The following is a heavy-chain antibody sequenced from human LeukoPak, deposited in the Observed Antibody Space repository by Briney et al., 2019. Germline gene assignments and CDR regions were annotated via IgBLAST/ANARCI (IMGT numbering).Heavy chain of an antibody. Sequence: PSETLSLTCTVSGGSISSSSYYWGWIRQPPGKGLEWIGEINHSGSTNYNPSLKSRVTISVDTSKNQFSLKLSSVTAADTAVYYCARGPGGIWSGYSDYWGQGTLVTVSS. CDR1: GGSISSSSYY. CDR2: INHSGST. CDR3: ARGPGGIWSGYSDY. J-gene: IGHJ4*02. V-gene: IGHV4-39*07. D-gene: IGHD3-3*01.